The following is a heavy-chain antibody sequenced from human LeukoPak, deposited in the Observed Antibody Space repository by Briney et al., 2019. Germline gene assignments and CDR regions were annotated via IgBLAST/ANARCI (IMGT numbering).Heavy chain of an antibody. D-gene: IGHD6-19*01. Sequence: GGSLRLSCAASGFTFNSYAMSWVRQAPGKGLEWVSGISGSGGNTYYADSVKGRFTISRDNSKNTLYLQMNSLRAEDTAVYYCAKAGGGLVSPFDYWGQGTLVTVSS. CDR3: AKAGGGLVSPFDY. V-gene: IGHV3-23*01. CDR1: GFTFNSYA. J-gene: IGHJ4*02. CDR2: ISGSGGNT.